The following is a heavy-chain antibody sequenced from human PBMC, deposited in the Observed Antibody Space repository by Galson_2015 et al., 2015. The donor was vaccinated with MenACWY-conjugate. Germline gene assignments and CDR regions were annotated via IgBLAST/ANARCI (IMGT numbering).Heavy chain of an antibody. D-gene: IGHD2-21*01. CDR3: ARWGPSHTAYRPSTDQINDAFDV. CDR1: GDSVSSNNAA. V-gene: IGHV6-1*01. Sequence: CAISGDSVSSNNAAWTWIRQSPSRGLEWLGRTYYRSKWYNDHAFSLKSRITVYPDTSKNQFSLQLNSVTPEDTAVYYCARWGPSHTAYRPSTDQINDAFDVWGQGTMVTVSS. CDR2: TYYRSKWYN. J-gene: IGHJ3*01.